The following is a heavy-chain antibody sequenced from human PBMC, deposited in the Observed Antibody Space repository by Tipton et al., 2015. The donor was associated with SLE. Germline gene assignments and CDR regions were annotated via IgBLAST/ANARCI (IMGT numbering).Heavy chain of an antibody. CDR2: IYINGPS. CDR3: ARQKGGWFEDVA. V-gene: IGHV4-61*02. Sequence: TLSLTCTVSGDSISGGDYYWTWIRQPAGKGLEWIGRIYINGPSNYNPSLRSRVTISVDTSKNQFSLKLSSATAADTAVYYRARQKGGWFEDVAWGLGAQVTVSS. CDR1: GDSISGGDYY. D-gene: IGHD6-19*01. J-gene: IGHJ5*02.